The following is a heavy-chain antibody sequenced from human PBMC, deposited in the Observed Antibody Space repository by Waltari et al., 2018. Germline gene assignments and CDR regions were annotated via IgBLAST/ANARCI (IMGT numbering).Heavy chain of an antibody. CDR3: ASRYNWNDGDAFDI. Sequence: QVQLVQSGAEVKKPGASVKVSCKASGYTFTGNYLNWVRQAPGQGLEWMGRINPNSGGPNDAQKFQGRVTMTRDTSISTAYMELSRLRSDDTAVYYCASRYNWNDGDAFDIWGQGTMVTVSS. CDR2: INPNSGGP. CDR1: GYTFTGNY. V-gene: IGHV1-2*06. D-gene: IGHD1-1*01. J-gene: IGHJ3*02.